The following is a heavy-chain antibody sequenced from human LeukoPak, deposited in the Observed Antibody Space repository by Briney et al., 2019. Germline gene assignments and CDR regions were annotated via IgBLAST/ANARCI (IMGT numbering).Heavy chain of an antibody. CDR1: GGSISSGDYY. CDR3: ARGRNGFWSGYYSDAFDI. D-gene: IGHD3-3*01. V-gene: IGHV4-30-4*01. J-gene: IGHJ3*02. Sequence: PSQTLSLTCTVSGGSISSGDYYWSWIRQPPGKGLEWIGYIYYSGSTNYNPSLKSRVTISVDTSKNQFSLKLSSVTAADTAVYYCARGRNGFWSGYYSDAFDIWGQGTEVTVSS. CDR2: IYYSGST.